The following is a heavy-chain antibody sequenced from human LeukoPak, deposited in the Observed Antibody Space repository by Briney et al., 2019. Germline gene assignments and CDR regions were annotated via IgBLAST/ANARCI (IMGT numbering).Heavy chain of an antibody. J-gene: IGHJ4*02. CDR3: ARRGGYNYGYFDY. CDR2: IYPGDSDT. V-gene: IGHV5-51*01. Sequence: GESLKISCKSSEYSFTNYWIGWVRQTPGKGLEWMGFIYPGDSDTTYSPSFQGQVTISADKSISTAYLQWSSLKASDTAMYYCARRGGYNYGYFDYWGQGTQVTVSS. D-gene: IGHD5-18*01. CDR1: EYSFTNYW.